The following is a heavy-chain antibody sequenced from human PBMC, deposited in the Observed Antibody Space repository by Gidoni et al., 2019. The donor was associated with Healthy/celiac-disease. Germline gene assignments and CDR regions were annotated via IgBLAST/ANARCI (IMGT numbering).Heavy chain of an antibody. J-gene: IGHJ4*02. CDR3: ASYSSSSLAFDY. CDR1: GYTFTSYY. D-gene: IGHD6-6*01. Sequence: QVQLVQSGAEVKKPGASVKVSCKASGYTFTSYYMHWVRQAPGQGLEWMGIINPRGGSTSYVQNFQGRVTMTRDTSTSTVYMELSSLRSEDTAVYYCASYSSSSLAFDYWGQGTLVTVSS. V-gene: IGHV1-46*01. CDR2: INPRGGST.